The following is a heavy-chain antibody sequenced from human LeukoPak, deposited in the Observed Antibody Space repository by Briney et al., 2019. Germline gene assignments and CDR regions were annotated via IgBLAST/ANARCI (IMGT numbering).Heavy chain of an antibody. CDR3: ANGEYFLPHDY. V-gene: IGHV3-30*18. Sequence: GGSLRLSCAASGFIFSDYGMHWVRQAPGKGLGWVAVLAYDGSNQYYADSVKGRFTISRDNSKNTLYLQMNSLRAEDTAVYYCANGEYFLPHDYWGQGTLVTVSS. CDR2: LAYDGSNQ. CDR1: GFIFSDYG. D-gene: IGHD2/OR15-2a*01. J-gene: IGHJ4*02.